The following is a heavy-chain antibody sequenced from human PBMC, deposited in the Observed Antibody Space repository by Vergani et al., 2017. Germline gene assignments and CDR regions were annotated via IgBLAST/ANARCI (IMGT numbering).Heavy chain of an antibody. CDR1: GFTFSSYG. V-gene: IGHV3-30*18. J-gene: IGHJ6*02. CDR3: AKDLSRDIVLMVYAGPYYYGMDV. Sequence: QVQLVESGGGVVQPGRSLRLSCAASGFTFSSYGMHWVRQAPGKGLEWVAVISYDGSNKYYADSVKGRFTISIDNSKNTLYLQMNSLRAEDTAVYYCAKDLSRDIVLMVYAGPYYYGMDVWGQGTTVTVSS. D-gene: IGHD2-8*01. CDR2: ISYDGSNK.